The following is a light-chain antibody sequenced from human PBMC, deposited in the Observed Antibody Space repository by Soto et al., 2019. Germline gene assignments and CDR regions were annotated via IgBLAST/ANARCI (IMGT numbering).Light chain of an antibody. CDR3: QQYDNLPLT. CDR1: QDISNY. J-gene: IGKJ4*01. V-gene: IGKV1-33*01. CDR2: DAS. Sequence: DIQMTQSPSSLSASVGDRVTITCQASQDISNYLNWDQQKPGKASKLLIYDASNLETGVPSRFSGSGSGTDFTFTISSLQPEDIATYYFQQYDNLPLTFGGGTKVEIK.